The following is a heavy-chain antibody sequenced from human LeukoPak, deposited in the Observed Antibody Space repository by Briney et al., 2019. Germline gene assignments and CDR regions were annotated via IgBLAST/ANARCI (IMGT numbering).Heavy chain of an antibody. CDR3: ARALGYCSSTSCYYMDV. J-gene: IGHJ6*03. Sequence: ASVKVSRKASGYTFTGYYMHWVRQAPGQGLEWMGWINPNSGGTNYAQKFQGRVTMTRDTSISTAYMELSRLRSDDTAVYYCARALGYCSSTSCYYMDVWGKGTTVTVSS. D-gene: IGHD2-2*01. V-gene: IGHV1-2*02. CDR1: GYTFTGYY. CDR2: INPNSGGT.